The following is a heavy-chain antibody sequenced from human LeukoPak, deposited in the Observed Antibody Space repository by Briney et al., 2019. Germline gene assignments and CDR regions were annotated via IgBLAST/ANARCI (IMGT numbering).Heavy chain of an antibody. J-gene: IGHJ4*02. CDR2: IYHSGST. Sequence: SETLSLTCAVSGGSISSSNWWSWVRQPPGKGLEWIGEIYHSGSTNYNPSLKSRVTISVDKSKNQFSLKLSSVTAADTAVYYCAREVTTLAGYYFDYWGQGTLVTVSS. V-gene: IGHV4-4*02. CDR1: GGSISSSNW. D-gene: IGHD4-17*01. CDR3: AREVTTLAGYYFDY.